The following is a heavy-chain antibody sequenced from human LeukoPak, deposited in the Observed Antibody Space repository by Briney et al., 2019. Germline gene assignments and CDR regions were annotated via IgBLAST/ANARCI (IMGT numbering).Heavy chain of an antibody. CDR1: GFTFSTYA. J-gene: IGHJ6*03. V-gene: IGHV3-23*01. Sequence: GGSLRLSCAASGFTFSTYAMSWVRQPPGKGLEWVSAITNNGASTFYADSVKDRFTISRDNSKNTLYLQMNSLRAEDTAVYYCAKTPSYSSSWSYYYYMDVWGKGTTVTVSS. CDR3: AKTPSYSSSWSYYYYMDV. CDR2: ITNNGAST. D-gene: IGHD6-13*01.